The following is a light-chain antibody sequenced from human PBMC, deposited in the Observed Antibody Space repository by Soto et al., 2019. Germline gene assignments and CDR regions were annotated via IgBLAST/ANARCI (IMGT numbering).Light chain of an antibody. V-gene: IGLV2-23*02. Sequence: QSVLTQPASVSGSPGQSITISCTGTSSDVGSYKLVSWYQQHPGKAPKLMISEVSKRPSGISDRFSGPKSGSTASLTISGLQAEDEADYYCCSYAGTSTHTVFGGGTQLTVL. J-gene: IGLJ7*01. CDR1: SSDVGSYKL. CDR2: EVS. CDR3: CSYAGTSTHTV.